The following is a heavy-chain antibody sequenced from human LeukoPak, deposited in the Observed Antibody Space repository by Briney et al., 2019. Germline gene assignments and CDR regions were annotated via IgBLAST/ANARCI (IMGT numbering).Heavy chain of an antibody. CDR3: ARTSAGGPV. CDR1: VYTSIVYY. J-gene: IGHJ4*02. Sequence: GASVKVSCKASVYTSIVYYMHWVRQAPGQGLEWMGWINPNSGATNYAQKFEGRVTMTRDTSISTAYMELSRLTSDDTAVYYCARTSAGGPVWGQGTLVIVSS. V-gene: IGHV1-2*02. D-gene: IGHD6-13*01. CDR2: INPNSGAT.